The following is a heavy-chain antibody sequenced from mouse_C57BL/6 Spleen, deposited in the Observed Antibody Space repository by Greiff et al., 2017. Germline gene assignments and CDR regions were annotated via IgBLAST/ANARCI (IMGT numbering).Heavy chain of an antibody. V-gene: IGHV3-6*01. Sequence: EVQVVESGPGLVKPSQSLSLTCSVTGYSITSGYYWNWIRQFPGNKLEWMGYISYDGSNNYNPSLKNRISITRDTSKNQFFLKLNSVTTEDTATYYCARDLEDYYGSSYVGYFDVWGTGTTVTVSS. CDR3: ARDLEDYYGSSYVGYFDV. CDR1: GYSITSGYY. J-gene: IGHJ1*03. CDR2: ISYDGSN. D-gene: IGHD1-1*01.